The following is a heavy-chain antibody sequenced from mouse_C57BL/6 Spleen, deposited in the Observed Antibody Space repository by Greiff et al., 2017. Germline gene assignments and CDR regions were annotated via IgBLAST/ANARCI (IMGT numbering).Heavy chain of an antibody. J-gene: IGHJ4*01. V-gene: IGHV1-82*01. CDR3: ASLPYYYAMDY. CDR1: GYAFSSSW. CDR2: TYPGEGDT. D-gene: IGHD5-1*01. Sequence: VQLQQSGPELVKPGASVKISCKASGYAFSSSWMNWVKQRHGKGFEWIGRTYPGEGDTNYNGKFKGKATLTADKSSSTAYMQLSILSSEDSAVYFCASLPYYYAMDYWGQGTSVTVSS.